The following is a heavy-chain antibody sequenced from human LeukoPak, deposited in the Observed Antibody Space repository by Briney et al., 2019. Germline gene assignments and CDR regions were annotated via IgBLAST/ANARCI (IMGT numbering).Heavy chain of an antibody. CDR3: ARIDTAMVFARL. J-gene: IGHJ4*02. CDR1: GCSISSGGYY. V-gene: IGHV4-31*03. Sequence: SQTLSLTCTVSGCSISSGGYYWSWIRQHPGKGLEWIGYIYYSGSTYYNPSLKSRVTISVDTSKNQFSLKLSSVTAADTAVYYCARIDTAMVFARLWGQGTLVTVSS. CDR2: IYYSGST. D-gene: IGHD5-18*01.